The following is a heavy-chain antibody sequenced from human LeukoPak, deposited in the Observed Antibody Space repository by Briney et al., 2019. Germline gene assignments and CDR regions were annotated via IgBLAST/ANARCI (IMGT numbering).Heavy chain of an antibody. V-gene: IGHV4-34*01. CDR1: GGSFSGYY. J-gene: IGHJ4*02. Sequence: SETLSLTCAVYGGSFSGYYWNWIRQPPGKGLEWIGEINHSGSTNYNPSLKSRVTISVDTSKNQFSLKLSSVTAADTAVYYCARASGYSSGWYAVPDFDYWGQGTLVTVSS. D-gene: IGHD6-19*01. CDR2: INHSGST. CDR3: ARASGYSSGWYAVPDFDY.